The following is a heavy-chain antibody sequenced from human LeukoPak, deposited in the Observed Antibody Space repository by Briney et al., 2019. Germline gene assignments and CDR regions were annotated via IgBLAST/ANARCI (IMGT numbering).Heavy chain of an antibody. CDR2: IYSGGSA. J-gene: IGHJ3*02. V-gene: IGHV3-53*01. CDR1: GFTVSSNY. D-gene: IGHD3-9*01. CDR3: ARLPGAPSYYDILTGYYAGSHDAFDI. Sequence: GGSLRLSCAASGFTVSSNYMSWVRQAPGKGLEWVSVIYSGGSAKYEDSVKGRFTISRDNSKNTLYLQMNSLRAEDTAVYYCARLPGAPSYYDILTGYYAGSHDAFDIWGQGTMVTVSS.